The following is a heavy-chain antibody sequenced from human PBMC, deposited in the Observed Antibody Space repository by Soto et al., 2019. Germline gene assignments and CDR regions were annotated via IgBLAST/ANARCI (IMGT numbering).Heavy chain of an antibody. V-gene: IGHV1-2*04. CDR2: INPNSGGT. D-gene: IGHD4-17*01. J-gene: IGHJ1*01. Sequence: QVQLVQSGAEVKKPGASVKVSCKASGYTFTGYYMHWVRQAPGQGLEWMGWINPNSGGTNYAQKFQGWVTMTRDTSISTAYMELSRLRSDDTAVYYCARSPTTVTTEDPNRGEYFHHRGQGTLVTVSS. CDR3: ARSPTTVTTEDPNRGEYFHH. CDR1: GYTFTGYY.